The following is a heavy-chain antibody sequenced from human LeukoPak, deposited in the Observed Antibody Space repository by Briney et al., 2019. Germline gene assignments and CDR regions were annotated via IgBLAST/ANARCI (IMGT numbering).Heavy chain of an antibody. CDR1: GFTFGDYA. J-gene: IGHJ6*02. CDR2: IRSKAYGGTT. Sequence: GGSLRLSCTASGFTFGDYAMSWVRQAPGKGLEWVGFIRSKAYGGTTEYAASVKGRFTISRDDSKSIAYLQMNSLKTEDTAVYYCTREVTTTYDYGMDVWGQGTTVTVSS. D-gene: IGHD4-17*01. CDR3: TREVTTTYDYGMDV. V-gene: IGHV3-49*04.